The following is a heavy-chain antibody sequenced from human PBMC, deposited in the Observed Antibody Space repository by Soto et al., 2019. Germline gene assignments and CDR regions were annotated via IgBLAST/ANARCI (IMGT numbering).Heavy chain of an antibody. Sequence: EVQLVESGGGLVKPGGSVRLSCAASGFTFSSYSMNWVRQAPGKGLEWVSSISSSSSYIYYADSVKGRFTISRDNAKNSLYLQMNSLRAEDTAVYYCARDGDSSGWYSSNWFDPWGQGTLVTVSS. CDR3: ARDGDSSGWYSSNWFDP. V-gene: IGHV3-21*01. J-gene: IGHJ5*02. CDR2: ISSSSSYI. CDR1: GFTFSSYS. D-gene: IGHD6-19*01.